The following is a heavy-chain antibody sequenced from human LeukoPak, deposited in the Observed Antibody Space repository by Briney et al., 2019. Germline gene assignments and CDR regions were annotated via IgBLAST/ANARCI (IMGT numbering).Heavy chain of an antibody. V-gene: IGHV3-23*01. Sequence: PGGSLRLSCAASGFTFSSYAMSWVRQAPGKGLEWVSAISGSGGSTYYADSVKGRFTISRDNSKNTLYLQMNSLRAEDTAVYYCARKSSSWYPNYYFDYWGQGTLVTVSS. D-gene: IGHD6-13*01. CDR1: GFTFSSYA. CDR3: ARKSSSWYPNYYFDY. J-gene: IGHJ4*02. CDR2: ISGSGGST.